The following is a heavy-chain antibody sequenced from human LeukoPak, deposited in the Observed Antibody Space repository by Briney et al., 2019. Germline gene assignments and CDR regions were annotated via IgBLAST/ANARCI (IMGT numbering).Heavy chain of an antibody. CDR3: ARQGDDYGLNWFDP. V-gene: IGHV4-59*08. CDR2: IYYGGST. J-gene: IGHJ5*02. D-gene: IGHD4-17*01. Sequence: SETLSLTCTVSGGSISSYYWSWIRQPPGKGLEWIGYIYYGGSTNYNPSLKSRVTISVDTSKNQFSLKLSSVTAADTAVYYCARQGDDYGLNWFDPWGQGTLVTVSS. CDR1: GGSISSYY.